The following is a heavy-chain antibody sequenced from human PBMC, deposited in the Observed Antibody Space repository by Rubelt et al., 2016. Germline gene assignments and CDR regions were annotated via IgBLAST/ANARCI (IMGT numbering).Heavy chain of an antibody. D-gene: IGHD6-13*01. CDR2: VYYSGST. J-gene: IGHJ5*02. Sequence: QVQLQESGPGLVKPSQTLSLTCTVSGGSISSGGYYWSWIRQYPGKGLEWIGYVYYSGSTNYNPSLKSRVTISVDTSKNHFSRKLSSVTAADTAVYDCASRTYSSSPFDPWGQGTLVTVSS. CDR1: GGSISSGGYY. V-gene: IGHV4-61*03. CDR3: ASRTYSSSPFDP.